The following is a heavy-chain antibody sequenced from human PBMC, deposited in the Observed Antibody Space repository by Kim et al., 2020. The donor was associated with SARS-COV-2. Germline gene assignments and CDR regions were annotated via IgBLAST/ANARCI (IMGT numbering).Heavy chain of an antibody. V-gene: IGHV5-51*01. J-gene: IGHJ4*02. CDR2: IYPTDFDT. D-gene: IGHD2-21*01. CDR1: GFTFTSYW. CDR3: ARGVNYGGDF. Sequence: GESLKISCKASGFTFTSYWIGLVRQVPGKGLEWMGIIYPTDFDTRYSTAFQGQVTISADRSITTAYLQWSSLKASDTAMYYCARGVNYGGDFWGQGTLVTVSS.